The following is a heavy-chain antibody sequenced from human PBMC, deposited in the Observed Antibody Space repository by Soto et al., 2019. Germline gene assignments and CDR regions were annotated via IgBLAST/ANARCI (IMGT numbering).Heavy chain of an antibody. V-gene: IGHV3-33*01. J-gene: IGHJ4*02. CDR3: ARAYGIYSGWLIYDY. Sequence: GGSLRLSCAASGFTLSSYGMHWVRQAPGKGLEWVAVIWYDGSNKYYADSVKGRFTISRDNSKNTLYLQMNSLRAEDTAVYYCARAYGIYSGWLIYDYWGQGTLVTVSS. CDR1: GFTLSSYG. CDR2: IWYDGSNK. D-gene: IGHD6-19*01.